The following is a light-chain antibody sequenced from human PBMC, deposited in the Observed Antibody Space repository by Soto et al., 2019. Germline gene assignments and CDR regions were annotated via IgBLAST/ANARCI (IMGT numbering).Light chain of an antibody. CDR3: QQRSSWIT. Sequence: EIVLTQSPATLSLSPGERATLSCRASQSVSSNLAWYQQRPGQAPRLLIFGAYTRATGIPARFSGSGSGTEFTLTISSLQSEDSAVYYCQQRSSWITFGQGTRLEIK. V-gene: IGKV3-11*01. J-gene: IGKJ5*01. CDR2: GAY. CDR1: QSVSSN.